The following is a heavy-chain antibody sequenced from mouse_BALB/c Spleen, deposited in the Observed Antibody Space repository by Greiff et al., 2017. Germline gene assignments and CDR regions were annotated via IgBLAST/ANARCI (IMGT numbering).Heavy chain of an antibody. Sequence: VQLKESGPGLVAPSQSLSITCTVSGFSLTGYGVNWVRQPPGKGLEWLGMIWGDGSTDYNSALKSRLSISKDNSKSQVFLKMNSLQTDDTARYYCAREGVYDGYYVYAMDYWGQGTSVTVSS. CDR1: GFSLTGYG. J-gene: IGHJ4*01. V-gene: IGHV2-6-7*01. D-gene: IGHD2-3*01. CDR2: IWGDGST. CDR3: AREGVYDGYYVYAMDY.